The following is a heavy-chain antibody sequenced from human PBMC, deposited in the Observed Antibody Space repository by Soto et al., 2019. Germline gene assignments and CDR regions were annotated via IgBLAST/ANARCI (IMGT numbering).Heavy chain of an antibody. V-gene: IGHV3-11*01. CDR3: VTSKKGYCTNGVCYGGFDY. CDR1: GFTFSDYY. D-gene: IGHD2-8*01. Sequence: GGSLRLSCAASGFTFSDYYMSWIRQAPGKGLEWVSYISSTGSYIYYADSVKGRFTISRDNPTDSLYLQMNSLRAEDTAVYYCVTSKKGYCTNGVCYGGFDYWGQGTLVTVSS. CDR2: ISSTGSYI. J-gene: IGHJ4*02.